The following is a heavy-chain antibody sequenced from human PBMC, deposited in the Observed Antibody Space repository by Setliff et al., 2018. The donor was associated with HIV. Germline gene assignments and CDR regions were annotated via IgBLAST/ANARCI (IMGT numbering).Heavy chain of an antibody. CDR2: VYYSGST. CDR1: DGSISSSNYY. J-gene: IGHJ6*03. D-gene: IGHD6-19*01. V-gene: IGHV4-39*07. CDR3: ARGYPGIAVAGLSYYYYYYMDV. Sequence: PSETLSLTCSVSDGSISSSNYYWGWIRQPPGKRLEWIGSVYYSGSTYYNPSLKSRITISEDTSSNQFSLKVSSVTAADTAVYYCARGYPGIAVAGLSYYYYYYMDVWGKGTTVTVSS.